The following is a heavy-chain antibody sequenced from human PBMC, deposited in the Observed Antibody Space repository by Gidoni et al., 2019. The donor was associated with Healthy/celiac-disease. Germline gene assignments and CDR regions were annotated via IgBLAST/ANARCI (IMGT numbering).Heavy chain of an antibody. V-gene: IGHV4-39*01. CDR3: AARITMIVVVPDAFDI. J-gene: IGHJ3*02. Sequence: QLQLQASGPGLVKPSETLSLTCTVSGGSISSSSYYWGWIRQPPGKGLEWIGSIYYSGSTYYNPSLKSRVTISVDTSKNQFSLKLSSVTAADTAVYYCAARITMIVVVPDAFDIWGQGTMVTVSS. D-gene: IGHD3-22*01. CDR2: IYYSGST. CDR1: GGSISSSSYY.